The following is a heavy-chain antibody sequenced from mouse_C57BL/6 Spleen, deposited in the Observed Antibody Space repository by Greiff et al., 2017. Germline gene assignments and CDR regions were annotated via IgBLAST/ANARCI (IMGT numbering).Heavy chain of an antibody. V-gene: IGHV1-62-2*01. CDR3: ARHEGNYGWFAY. Sequence: VQLQQSGAELVKPGASVKLSCKASGYTFTEYTIHWVKQRSGQGLEWIGWFYPGSGSIKYNETFKDKATLTPDKSSSTVYMALSRLTSEDAAVYFCARHEGNYGWFAYWGQGTLVTVSA. J-gene: IGHJ3*01. CDR1: GYTFTEYT. CDR2: FYPGSGSI. D-gene: IGHD1-1*01.